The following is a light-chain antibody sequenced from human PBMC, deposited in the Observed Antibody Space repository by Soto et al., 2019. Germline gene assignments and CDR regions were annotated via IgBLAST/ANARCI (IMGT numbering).Light chain of an antibody. V-gene: IGKV1-9*01. CDR1: QGINTF. J-gene: IGKJ5*01. CDR2: AAS. CDR3: QQFNNYIT. Sequence: IQLTQSPSSLSASVGDRVTITCRAGQGINTFLAWYQQKAGKAPKLLIYAASTLQSGVPSRFSGSGSGTDFTLTISSLQSEDFATYYCQQFNNYITFGQGTRLE.